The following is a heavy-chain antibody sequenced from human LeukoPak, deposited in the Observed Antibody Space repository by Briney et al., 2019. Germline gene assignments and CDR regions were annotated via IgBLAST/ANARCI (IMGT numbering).Heavy chain of an antibody. J-gene: IGHJ6*03. Sequence: PGGSLRLSCAASGFTFSDFYMSWIRQAPGKGLEWVSYISSSGSTIYYADSVKGRFTISRDNAKNSLYLQMNSLRAEDTAVYHCARVQYSYGSDYYYYYYYMDVWGKGTTVTVSS. D-gene: IGHD5-18*01. CDR2: ISSSGSTI. CDR3: ARVQYSYGSDYYYYYYYMDV. CDR1: GFTFSDFY. V-gene: IGHV3-11*01.